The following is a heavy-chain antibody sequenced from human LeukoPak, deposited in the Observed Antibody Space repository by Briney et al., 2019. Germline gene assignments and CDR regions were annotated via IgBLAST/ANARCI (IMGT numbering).Heavy chain of an antibody. CDR1: GGSISSSSYY. D-gene: IGHD6-19*01. CDR2: IYYSGST. J-gene: IGHJ6*03. CDR3: ARLGYSSGWDNYYYYMDV. V-gene: IGHV4-39*07. Sequence: SETLSLTCTVSGGSISSSSYYWGWIRQPPGKGLEWIGIIYYSGSTYYNPSLKSRVTISVDTSKNQFSLKLSSVTAADTAVYYCARLGYSSGWDNYYYYMDVWGKGTTVTISS.